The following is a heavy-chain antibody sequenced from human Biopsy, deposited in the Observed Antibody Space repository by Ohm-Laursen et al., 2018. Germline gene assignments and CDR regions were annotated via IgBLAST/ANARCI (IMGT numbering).Heavy chain of an antibody. CDR1: GFIFSSYA. Sequence: SLRLSCTASGFIFSSYAMHWVRQAPGKGLQWVAFISYDGSKKDYGDSVKGRFTISRDNSKNTLYLQMNNLRAEDTAVYYCAKIAFDSSGANTMRDYWGQGALVTVFS. CDR3: AKIAFDSSGANTMRDY. J-gene: IGHJ4*02. V-gene: IGHV3-30*18. D-gene: IGHD3-22*01. CDR2: ISYDGSKK.